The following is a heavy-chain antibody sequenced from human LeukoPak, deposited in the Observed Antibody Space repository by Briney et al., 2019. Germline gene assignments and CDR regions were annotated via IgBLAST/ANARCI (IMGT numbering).Heavy chain of an antibody. CDR2: ISSSSSYI. CDR1: GFTFSSYS. CDR3: ARDYGSGSHNWFDP. V-gene: IGHV3-21*01. Sequence: GGSLRLSCAASGFTFSSYSMNWVRQAPGKGLEWVSSISSSSSYIYYADSVKGRFTISGDNAKNSLYLQMNSLRAEDTAVYYCARDYGSGSHNWFDPWGQGTLVTVSS. D-gene: IGHD3-10*01. J-gene: IGHJ5*02.